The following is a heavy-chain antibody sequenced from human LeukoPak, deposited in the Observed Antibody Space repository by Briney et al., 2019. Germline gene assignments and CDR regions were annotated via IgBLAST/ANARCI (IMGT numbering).Heavy chain of an antibody. Sequence: GGPLRLSCAASGFTVSSNYLTWVRQAPGKGLECVSVIYSDSNTYYADSVKGRFTISRDNSKNTLYLQMNSLRAEDTAVYYCAGAMYSGYDPDVWGKGTTVTVSS. V-gene: IGHV3-66*01. CDR1: GFTVSSNY. J-gene: IGHJ6*04. D-gene: IGHD5-12*01. CDR3: AGAMYSGYDPDV. CDR2: IYSDSNT.